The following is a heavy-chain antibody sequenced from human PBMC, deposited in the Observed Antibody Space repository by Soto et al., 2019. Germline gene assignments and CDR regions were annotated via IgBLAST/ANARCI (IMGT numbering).Heavy chain of an antibody. CDR1: GFTFSSYA. CDR2: ISYDGSNK. CDR3: ARAPSLPHDAFDI. D-gene: IGHD1-26*01. Sequence: GGSLRLSCTASGFTFSSYAMHWVRQAPGKGLEWVAVISYDGSNKYYADSVKGRFTISRDNSKNTLYLQMNSLRAEDTAVYYCARAPSLPHDAFDIWGQGTMVTVSS. V-gene: IGHV3-30*04. J-gene: IGHJ3*02.